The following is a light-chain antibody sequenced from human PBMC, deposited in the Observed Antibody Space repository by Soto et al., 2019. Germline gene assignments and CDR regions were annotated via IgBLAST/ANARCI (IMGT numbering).Light chain of an antibody. Sequence: EIVLTQSPGTLSMSTGETATLSFRASQSVSTNQLAWYKYKRGQAPRLVFHSATTRANAFPSRFSASGSGTDFTITISSLEPEDVEVDDCQQRSNWPFTFGGGTKVDIK. CDR1: QSVSTNQ. J-gene: IGKJ4*01. CDR2: SAT. V-gene: IGKV3D-20*02. CDR3: QQRSNWPFT.